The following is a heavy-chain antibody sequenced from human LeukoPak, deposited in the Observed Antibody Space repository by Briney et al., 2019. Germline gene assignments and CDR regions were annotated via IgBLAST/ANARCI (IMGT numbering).Heavy chain of an antibody. J-gene: IGHJ4*02. CDR3: ARSRLGALDY. Sequence: GGSLRLSCAASGFFFSDPYMEWVRQAPGKGLEWVGRIKNKAKSYTTEYAASVKGRFTISRDDSKNSLYLQMDSLKTEDAAVYFCARSRLGALDYWGQGTLVTVSS. CDR2: IKNKAKSYTT. V-gene: IGHV3-72*01. D-gene: IGHD1-26*01. CDR1: GFFFSDPY.